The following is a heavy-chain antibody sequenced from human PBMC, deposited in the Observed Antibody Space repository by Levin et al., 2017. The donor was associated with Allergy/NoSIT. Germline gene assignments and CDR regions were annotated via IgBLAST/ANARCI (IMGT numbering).Heavy chain of an antibody. CDR3: ARDAVQLWSYFDP. V-gene: IGHV3-21*01. Sequence: PGGSLRLSCAASGFTFSSYSMNWVRQAPGKGLEWVSSISSSSSYIYYADSVKGRFTISRDNAKNSLYLQMNSLRAEDTAVYYCARDAVQLWSYFDPWGQGTLVTVSS. J-gene: IGHJ5*02. CDR2: ISSSSSYI. CDR1: GFTFSSYS. D-gene: IGHD5-18*01.